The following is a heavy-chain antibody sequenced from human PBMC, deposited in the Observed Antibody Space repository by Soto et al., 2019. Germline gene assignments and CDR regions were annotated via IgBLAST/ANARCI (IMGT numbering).Heavy chain of an antibody. CDR2: VWYDGTNK. CDR1: GFTFSSYG. CDR3: ARGQGVYYYYMDV. V-gene: IGHV3-33*01. Sequence: PGGSLRLSCAASGFTFSSYGIHWVRQAPGKGLEWVAVVWYDGTNKYYADSVKGRFTISRDNSKNTLYLQMNSLRAEDTAVYYCARGQGVYYYYMDVWGKGTTVTVSS. J-gene: IGHJ6*03.